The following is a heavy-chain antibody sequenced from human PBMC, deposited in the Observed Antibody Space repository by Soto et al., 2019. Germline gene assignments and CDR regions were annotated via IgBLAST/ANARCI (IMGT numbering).Heavy chain of an antibody. Sequence: PGGSLRLSCVVSGFTFSNYEMNWVRQAPGKGMEWVSYIDSGGSTIYYADSVRGRFTVSRDHAKNSLYLQLNSLRAEDTAIYYCARERYVDPAMDFDWWGQGTLFTVAS. J-gene: IGHJ4*02. V-gene: IGHV3-48*03. CDR1: GFTFSNYE. CDR2: IDSGGSTI. D-gene: IGHD5-18*01. CDR3: ARERYVDPAMDFDW.